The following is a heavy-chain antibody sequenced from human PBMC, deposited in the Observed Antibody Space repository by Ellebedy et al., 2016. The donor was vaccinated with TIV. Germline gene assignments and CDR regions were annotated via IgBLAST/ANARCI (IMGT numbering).Heavy chain of an antibody. CDR2: IKQDGSEK. V-gene: IGHV3-7*03. J-gene: IGHJ2*01. D-gene: IGHD6-19*01. CDR3: ARGGQWLVHLYLDL. Sequence: PGGSLRLSCAASGFTFRNYWMSWVRQAPGKGLEWLVNIKQDGSEKYSVDSVKGRFTISRDNAKNALYLQMSSLRAEDTAVYYCARGGQWLVHLYLDLWGRGTLVNVSS. CDR1: GFTFRNYW.